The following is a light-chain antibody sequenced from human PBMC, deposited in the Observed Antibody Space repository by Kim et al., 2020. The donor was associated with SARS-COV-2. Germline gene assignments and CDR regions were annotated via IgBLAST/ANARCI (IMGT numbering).Light chain of an antibody. V-gene: IGKV1-9*01. CDR2: AAS. CDR3: QQLNSYPRT. CDR1: QGISSY. Sequence: SASVGDRVTITCRASQGISSYLAWYQQTPGKAPKLLIYAASTLQSGVPSRFSGSGSGTEFTLTISSLQPEDFATYYCQQLNSYPRTFGQGTKLEI. J-gene: IGKJ2*02.